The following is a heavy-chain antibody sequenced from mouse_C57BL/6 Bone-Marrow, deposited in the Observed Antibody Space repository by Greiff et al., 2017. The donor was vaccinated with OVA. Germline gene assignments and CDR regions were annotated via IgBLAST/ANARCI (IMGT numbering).Heavy chain of an antibody. Sequence: EVQLQQSVAELVRPGASVKLSCTASGFNIKNTYMHWVKQRPEQGLEWIGRIDPANGNTKYAPKFQGKATITADTSSNTAYLQLSSLSSYDTAISYCASSSTLLFHCYFDVWGTGTPVTVSS. CDR3: ASSSTLLFHCYFDV. D-gene: IGHD1-1*01. CDR1: GFNIKNTY. J-gene: IGHJ1*03. V-gene: IGHV14-3*01. CDR2: IDPANGNT.